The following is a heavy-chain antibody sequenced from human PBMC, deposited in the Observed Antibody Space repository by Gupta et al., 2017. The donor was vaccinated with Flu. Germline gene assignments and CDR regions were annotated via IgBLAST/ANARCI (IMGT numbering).Heavy chain of an antibody. CDR1: DYY. V-gene: IGHV3-11*01. D-gene: IGHD2-15*01. J-gene: IGHJ1*01. CDR3: AATPSSSGAAWFFQH. Sequence: DYYMNWVRQAPGKGLEWISYISGTGSTIYYAASVKGRITISRDNDKSSLYLQVNDLTADDTAVYYCAATPSSSGAAWFFQHWGQGTPLTVSS. CDR2: ISGTGSTI.